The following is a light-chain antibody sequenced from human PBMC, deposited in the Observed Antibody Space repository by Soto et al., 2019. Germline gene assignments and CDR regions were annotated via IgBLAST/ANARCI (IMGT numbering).Light chain of an antibody. CDR3: SSYSGSDKFVV. Sequence: QSALTQPPSASGSPGQSVTISCAGTSSDVGGYNLVSWYQQHPGKAPKLMIYEVIKRPSGVPDRFSGSKSGNTASLTVSGLHAEDEADYYCSSYSGSDKFVVFGGGTQLTVL. CDR1: SSDVGGYNL. V-gene: IGLV2-8*01. CDR2: EVI. J-gene: IGLJ2*01.